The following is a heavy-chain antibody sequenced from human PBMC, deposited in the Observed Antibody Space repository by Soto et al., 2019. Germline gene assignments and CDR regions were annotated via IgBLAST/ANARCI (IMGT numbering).Heavy chain of an antibody. Sequence: GGLLGLYWAASGFSLSTFSMHWVRQAPGKGLEWVAVISNDGKNKYHAESVKGRFTISRDNSKNTLYLQMSSLRPEDTAVYYCAKDFDVAAAAYYFDYWGQGTLVTVSS. CDR2: ISNDGKNK. D-gene: IGHD6-13*01. CDR1: GFSLSTFS. CDR3: AKDFDVAAAAYYFDY. J-gene: IGHJ4*02. V-gene: IGHV3-30*18.